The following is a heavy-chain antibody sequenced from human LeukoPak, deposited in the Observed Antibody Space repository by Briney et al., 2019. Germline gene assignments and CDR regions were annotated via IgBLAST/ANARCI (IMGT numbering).Heavy chain of an antibody. V-gene: IGHV1-18*01. CDR3: ANLRMYYYDSSGSVEAFDI. D-gene: IGHD3-22*01. CDR2: ISAYNGNT. Sequence: ASVKVSCKASGYTFTSYGISWVRQAPGQGLEWMGWISAYNGNTNYAQKLQGRVTMTTHTSTSTAYMELRSLRSDDTAVYYCANLRMYYYDSSGSVEAFDIWGQGTMVTVSS. CDR1: GYTFTSYG. J-gene: IGHJ3*02.